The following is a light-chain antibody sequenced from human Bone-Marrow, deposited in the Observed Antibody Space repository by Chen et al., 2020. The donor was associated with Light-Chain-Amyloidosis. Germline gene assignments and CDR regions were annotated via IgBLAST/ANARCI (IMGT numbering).Light chain of an antibody. J-gene: IGLJ2*01. CDR2: RDT. CDR3: QSADSSGTYEEI. Sequence: SYELTQPPSVSVSPGQTARITCSGDDLPTKYAYWYQQKPGQAPVLVIQRDTERPSGISERFSSSSSGTTATLTISGVQAEDEADYHGQSADSSGTYEEIFGGGTKLTVL. V-gene: IGLV3-25*03. CDR1: DLPTKY.